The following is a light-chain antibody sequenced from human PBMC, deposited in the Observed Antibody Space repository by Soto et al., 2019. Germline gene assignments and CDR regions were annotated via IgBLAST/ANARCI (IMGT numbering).Light chain of an antibody. J-gene: IGLJ1*01. CDR3: SSYTITSTRL. V-gene: IGLV2-14*01. CDR2: DVS. CDR1: SSDIGAFDL. Sequence: QSALTQPASVSGFPGQSITISCTGTSSDIGAFDLVSWFQQHPGIAPKVMIYDVSIRPSGVSNRFSGSKSGNTASLTISGLLAEDEADYYCSSYTITSTRLFGTGTKLTVL.